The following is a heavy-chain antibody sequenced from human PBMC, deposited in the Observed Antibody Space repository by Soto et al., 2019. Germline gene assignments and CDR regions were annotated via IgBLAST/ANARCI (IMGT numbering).Heavy chain of an antibody. J-gene: IGHJ4*02. CDR1: DDSINSDKYY. CDR3: ARLEGLATISYSFDF. Sequence: QLQLQESGPGLVKPSETLSLMCSVSDDSINSDKYYWGWIRQPPGKGLEWIGSIYYRGNAYYNPSLQTRVTISLDKSKSQFSPKLNSVTAADSAVYFCARLEGLATISYSFDFWGPGALVTVSS. CDR2: IYYRGNA. V-gene: IGHV4-39*01. D-gene: IGHD3-9*01.